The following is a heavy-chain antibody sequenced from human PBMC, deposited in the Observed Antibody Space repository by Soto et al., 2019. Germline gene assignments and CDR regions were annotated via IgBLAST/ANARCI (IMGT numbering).Heavy chain of an antibody. CDR2: VIPVLTTT. Sequence: QVQLVHSGAEVKKPGSSVRVSCRSSGDTFSSYIVNWLRLAPGRGLEWMGRVIPVLTTTDYAQNFRGRVTISADRSTNTVYLDLSSLRSDDTAVYYCARRLYCGYDCYHKHYYGMDVWGQGSLVTVAS. D-gene: IGHD2-21*02. V-gene: IGHV1-69*08. CDR1: GDTFSSYI. CDR3: ARRLYCGYDCYHKHYYGMDV. J-gene: IGHJ6*02.